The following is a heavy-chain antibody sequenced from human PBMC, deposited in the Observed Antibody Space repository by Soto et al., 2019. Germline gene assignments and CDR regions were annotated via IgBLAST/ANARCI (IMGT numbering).Heavy chain of an antibody. D-gene: IGHD3-22*01. CDR3: ARDSADYYDSSGPNWFDP. Sequence: KASETLSLTCAVYGGSFSGYYWSWIRQPPGKGLEWIGEINHSGSTNYNPSLKSRVTISVDTSKNQFSLKLSSVTAADTAVYYCARDSADYYDSSGPNWFDPWGQGTLVTVSS. V-gene: IGHV4-34*01. CDR2: INHSGST. CDR1: GGSFSGYY. J-gene: IGHJ5*02.